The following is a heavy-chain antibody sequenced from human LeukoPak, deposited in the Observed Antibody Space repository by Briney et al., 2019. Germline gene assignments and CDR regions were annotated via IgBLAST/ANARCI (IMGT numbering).Heavy chain of an antibody. CDR1: GFTFSSYG. D-gene: IGHD3-10*01. V-gene: IGHV3-30*18. J-gene: IGHJ4*02. CDR3: AKAWFGELLFSELDY. CDR2: ISYDGSNK. Sequence: GRSLRLSCAASGFTFSSYGMHWVRQVPGKGLEWVAVISYDGSNKYYADSVKGRFTISRDNSKNTLYLQMNSLRAEDTAVYYCAKAWFGELLFSELDYWGQGTLVTVSS.